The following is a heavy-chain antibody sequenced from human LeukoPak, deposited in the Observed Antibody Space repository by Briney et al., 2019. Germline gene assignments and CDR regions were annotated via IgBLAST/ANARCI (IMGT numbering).Heavy chain of an antibody. D-gene: IGHD4-17*01. J-gene: IGHJ4*02. CDR3: ARNTFPGDYEDY. CDR2: IKQDGSAK. CDR1: GFSFNNYY. V-gene: IGHV3-7*01. Sequence: GGSLRLSCAASGFSFNNYYMSWLRQPPGKGLEWVANIKQDGSAKYYVDSVKGRFTISRDNAKNSLYLQMNSLRAEDTAVYYCARNTFPGDYEDYWGQGTLVTVSS.